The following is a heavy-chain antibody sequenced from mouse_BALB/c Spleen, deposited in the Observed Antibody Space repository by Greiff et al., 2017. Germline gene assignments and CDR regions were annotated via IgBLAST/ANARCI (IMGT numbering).Heavy chain of an antibody. Sequence: EVKLVESGGGLVQPGGSLKLSCAASGFTFSSYGMSWVRQTPDKRLELVATINSNGGSTYYPDSVKGRFTISRDNAKNTLYLQMSSLKSEDTAMYYCARDVGYDFPMDYWGQGTSVTVSS. V-gene: IGHV5-6-3*01. CDR3: ARDVGYDFPMDY. CDR2: INSNGGST. CDR1: GFTFSSYG. J-gene: IGHJ4*01. D-gene: IGHD2-4*01.